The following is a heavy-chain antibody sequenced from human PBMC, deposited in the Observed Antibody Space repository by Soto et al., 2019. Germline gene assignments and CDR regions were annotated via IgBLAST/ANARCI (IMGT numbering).Heavy chain of an antibody. CDR1: GFTFSSYG. J-gene: IGHJ6*02. D-gene: IGHD6-19*01. Sequence: AGGSLRLSCAASGFTFSSYGMHWVRQAPGKGLEWVAVIWYDGSNKYYADSVKGRFTISRDNSKNTLYLQMNSLRAEDTAVYYCAREGTSRWYTYYYYGMDVWGQGTTVTVSS. CDR3: AREGTSRWYTYYYYGMDV. CDR2: IWYDGSNK. V-gene: IGHV3-33*01.